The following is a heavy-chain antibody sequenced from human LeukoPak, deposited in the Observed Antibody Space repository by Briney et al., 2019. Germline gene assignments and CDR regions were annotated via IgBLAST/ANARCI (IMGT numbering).Heavy chain of an antibody. CDR3: AGDRGYYYYYYMDV. Sequence: GGSLRLSCAASGFTFSDYYMSWIRQAPGKGLEWVSYISSSGSTIYYADSVKGRFTISRDNAKNSLYLQMNSLRAEDTAVYYCAGDRGYYYYYYMDVWGKGTTVTVSS. J-gene: IGHJ6*03. V-gene: IGHV3-11*01. CDR1: GFTFSDYY. CDR2: ISSSGSTI.